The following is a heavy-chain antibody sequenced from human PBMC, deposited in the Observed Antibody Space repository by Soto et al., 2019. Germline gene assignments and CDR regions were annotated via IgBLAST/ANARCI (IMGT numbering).Heavy chain of an antibody. V-gene: IGHV4-34*01. CDR3: ARRCKSGGSCYRWFDP. D-gene: IGHD2-15*01. CDR1: GGSFSGYY. CDR2: INHSGST. Sequence: SETLSLTCAVYGGSFSGYYWSWIRQPPGKGLEWIGEINHSGSTNYNPSLKSRVTISVDTSKNQFSLKLSSVTAADTAVYYCARRCKSGGSCYRWFDPWGQGTLVTVSS. J-gene: IGHJ5*02.